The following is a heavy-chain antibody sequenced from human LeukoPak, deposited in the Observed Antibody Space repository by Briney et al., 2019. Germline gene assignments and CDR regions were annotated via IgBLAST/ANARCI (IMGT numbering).Heavy chain of an antibody. CDR2: INPSGGRT. Sequence: EASVKVSCKASGGTFSSYAISWVRQAPGQGLEWMGIINPSGGRTSYAQRFQGRVTMTRDTSTSTVYMELSSLRSEDTAVYYCARDLGDGYNPDYWGQGTLVTVSS. J-gene: IGHJ4*02. V-gene: IGHV1-46*01. CDR3: ARDLGDGYNPDY. D-gene: IGHD5-24*01. CDR1: GGTFSSYA.